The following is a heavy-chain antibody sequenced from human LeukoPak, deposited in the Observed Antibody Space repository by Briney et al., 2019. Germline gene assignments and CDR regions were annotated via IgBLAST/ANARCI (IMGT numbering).Heavy chain of an antibody. J-gene: IGHJ3*02. Sequence: ASVKVSCKASGYTFTSYGISWVRQAPGQGLEWRGWRSAYNGNTNYAQKRQGRVTMTTDTSTSTAYMELRSLRSDDTAVYYCAREASGSSDAFDIWGQGTMVTVSS. V-gene: IGHV1-18*01. D-gene: IGHD1-26*01. CDR3: AREASGSSDAFDI. CDR2: RSAYNGNT. CDR1: GYTFTSYG.